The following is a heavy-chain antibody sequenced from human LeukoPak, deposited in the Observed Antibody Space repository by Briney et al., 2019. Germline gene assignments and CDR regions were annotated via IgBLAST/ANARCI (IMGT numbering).Heavy chain of an antibody. CDR3: ARAKNDKYYFYGMDV. CDR2: IYTSGST. D-gene: IGHD2/OR15-2a*01. Sequence: PSETLSLACTVSGGSISTYYYNWIRQPAGKGLEWIGRIYTSGSTNYNPSLKSRVTMSVDTSKNQFPLKLSSVTAADTAVYYCARAKNDKYYFYGMDVWGQGTTVTVSS. V-gene: IGHV4-4*07. CDR1: GGSISTYY. J-gene: IGHJ6*02.